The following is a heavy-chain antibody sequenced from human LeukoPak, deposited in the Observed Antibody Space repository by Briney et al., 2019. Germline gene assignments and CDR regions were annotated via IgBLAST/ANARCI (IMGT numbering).Heavy chain of an antibody. CDR3: ARGYDYGDPNYYDTQYYFDY. CDR2: INPSGGST. V-gene: IGHV1-46*03. CDR1: GYTFTSYY. Sequence: ASVKVSCKASGYTFTSYYMHWVRQAPGQGLEWMGIINPSGGSTSYAQKFQGRVTITRDTSTSTVYMELSSLRSEDTAVYYCARGYDYGDPNYYDTQYYFDYWGQGTLVTVSS. J-gene: IGHJ4*02. D-gene: IGHD4-17*01.